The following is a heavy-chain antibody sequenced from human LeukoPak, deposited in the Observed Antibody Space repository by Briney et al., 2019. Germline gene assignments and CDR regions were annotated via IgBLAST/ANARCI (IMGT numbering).Heavy chain of an antibody. CDR2: ITSSGRTI. J-gene: IGHJ4*02. CDR1: GFTFSSYE. CDR3: ARAAYVWGSYREVFDY. Sequence: GGSLRLSCAASGFTFSSYEMNWVRQAPGKGLEWVSYITSSGRTIYYADSVKGRFTISRDNAKNSLFLQMNSLRAEDTAVYYCARAAYVWGSYREVFDYWGQGTLVTVSS. V-gene: IGHV3-48*03. D-gene: IGHD3-16*01.